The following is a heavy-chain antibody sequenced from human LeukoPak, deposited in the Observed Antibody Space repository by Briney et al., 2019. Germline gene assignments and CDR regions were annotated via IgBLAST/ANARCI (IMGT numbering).Heavy chain of an antibody. Sequence: PSETLSLTCTVSGGSISGYYWSWIRQPPGKGLEWIGYIYYSGSTNYNPSLKSRVTISVDTSKNQFSLKLSSVTAADTAVYYCARGTIFGVVIGHVDYWGQGTLVTVSS. V-gene: IGHV4-59*01. D-gene: IGHD3-3*01. CDR3: ARGTIFGVVIGHVDY. CDR2: IYYSGST. CDR1: GGSISGYY. J-gene: IGHJ4*02.